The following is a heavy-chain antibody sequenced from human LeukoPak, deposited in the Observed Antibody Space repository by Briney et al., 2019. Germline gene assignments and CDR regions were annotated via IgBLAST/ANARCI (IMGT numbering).Heavy chain of an antibody. J-gene: IGHJ1*01. Sequence: SETLSLTCTVSGYSISSGYYWGWIRQPPGKGLEWIGEIYHSGSTNYNPSLKSRVTISVDKSENQFSLNLNSVTAADTAVYFCARVHGSGSSYVPAEYFQHWGQGTLVTVSS. D-gene: IGHD3-10*01. CDR3: ARVHGSGSSYVPAEYFQH. V-gene: IGHV4-38-2*02. CDR2: IYHSGST. CDR1: GYSISSGYY.